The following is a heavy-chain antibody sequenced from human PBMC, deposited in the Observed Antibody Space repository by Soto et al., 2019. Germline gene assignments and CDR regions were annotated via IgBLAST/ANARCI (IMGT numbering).Heavy chain of an antibody. CDR3: ARDYCSSTSCHPRFDP. V-gene: IGHV1-18*01. CDR1: GYTFTSYG. J-gene: IGHJ5*02. CDR2: ISAYNGNT. Sequence: ASVKVSCKASGYTFTSYGISWVRQAPGQGLEWMGWISAYNGNTNYAQKLQGRVTMTTDTSTSTAYMELRSLRSDDTAVYYCARDYCSSTSCHPRFDPWGQGTLVTVSS. D-gene: IGHD2-2*01.